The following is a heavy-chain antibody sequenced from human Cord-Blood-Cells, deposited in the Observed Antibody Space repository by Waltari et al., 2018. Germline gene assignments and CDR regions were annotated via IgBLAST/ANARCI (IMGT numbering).Heavy chain of an antibody. Sequence: QVQLVQSVASVTKPGASAKVSCKASGYTFTTLCISWVRLAPGHGIGWMGWISAYNGNTNYAQKLQGRVTMTTDTSTSTAYMELRSLRSDDTAVYYCARDTLVGYCSGGSCYSNFDYWGQGTLVTVSS. J-gene: IGHJ4*02. CDR3: ARDTLVGYCSGGSCYSNFDY. D-gene: IGHD2-15*01. V-gene: IGHV1-18*01. CDR2: ISAYNGNT. CDR1: GYTFTTLC.